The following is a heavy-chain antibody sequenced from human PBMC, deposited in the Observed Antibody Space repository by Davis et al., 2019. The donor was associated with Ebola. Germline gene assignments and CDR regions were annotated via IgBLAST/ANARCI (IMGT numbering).Heavy chain of an antibody. J-gene: IGHJ4*02. CDR1: GGSISSYTYY. CDR2: VYYSGIT. Sequence: SETLSLTCTVSGGSISSYTYYWGWIRQPPGKGLGWIGTVYYSGITYYNPSLESRVTISVDTSKNQFSLKLSSVTATDTAVYYCARLLRTDTPYLYFDYWGQGTLVTVSS. CDR3: ARLLRTDTPYLYFDY. D-gene: IGHD3/OR15-3a*01. V-gene: IGHV4-39*01.